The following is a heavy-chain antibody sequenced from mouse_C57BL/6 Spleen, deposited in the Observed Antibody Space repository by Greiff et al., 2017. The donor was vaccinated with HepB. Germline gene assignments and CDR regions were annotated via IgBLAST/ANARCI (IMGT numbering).Heavy chain of an antibody. CDR1: GFTFSSYG. V-gene: IGHV5-6*01. Sequence: EVKLVESGGDLVKPGGSLKLSCAASGFTFSSYGMSWVRQTPDKRLEWVATISSGGSYTYYPDIVKGRYTISRDNNKNTLYLQMSSLKSEDTAMYYCARHGEDDEAGFAYWGQGTLVTVSA. J-gene: IGHJ3*01. D-gene: IGHD2-12*01. CDR2: ISSGGSYT. CDR3: ARHGEDDEAGFAY.